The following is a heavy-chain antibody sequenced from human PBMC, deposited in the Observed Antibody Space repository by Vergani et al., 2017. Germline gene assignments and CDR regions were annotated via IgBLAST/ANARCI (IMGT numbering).Heavy chain of an antibody. Sequence: QVQLQESGPGLVKPSQTLSLTCTVSGGSISSGDYYWSWNRQPPGKGLEWIGYIYYSGSTYYNPSLKSRITISVDTSENQLSLKLSSVTAADTAVYYCARGGQVNSDILTCYYREGWFDPWGQGTLVTVSS. CDR1: GGSISSGDYY. V-gene: IGHV4-30-4*08. CDR3: ARGGQVNSDILTCYYREGWFDP. D-gene: IGHD3-9*01. J-gene: IGHJ5*02. CDR2: IYYSGST.